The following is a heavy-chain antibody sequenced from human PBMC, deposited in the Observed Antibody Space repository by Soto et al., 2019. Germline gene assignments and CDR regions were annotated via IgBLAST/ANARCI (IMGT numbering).Heavy chain of an antibody. D-gene: IGHD2-2*01. V-gene: IGHV4-4*07. CDR2: IYTSGNT. CDR3: ARLTSEGDYFDF. Sequence: KPSETLSLTCTVSSGSISGQYWSWIRQSAGKGLEWIGRIGRIYTSGNTNYNPSLKSRVTMSVDTSKNQFSLKMNSVTAADTAVYYCARLTSEGDYFDFWGQGTLVTVSS. CDR1: SGSISGQY. J-gene: IGHJ4*02.